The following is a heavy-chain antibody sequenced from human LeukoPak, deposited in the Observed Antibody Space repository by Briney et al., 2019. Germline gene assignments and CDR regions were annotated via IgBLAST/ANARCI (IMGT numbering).Heavy chain of an antibody. J-gene: IGHJ4*02. CDR2: INPNSGGI. CDR1: GYTFTGYY. CDR3: ARGSHIVVVTALY. D-gene: IGHD2-21*02. Sequence: ASVKVSCKASGYTFTGYYMHWVRQAPGQGLEWMGWINPNSGGINYAQKFQGRVTMTRDTSISTAYMELSRLRSDDTAVYYCARGSHIVVVTALYWGQGTLVTVSS. V-gene: IGHV1-2*02.